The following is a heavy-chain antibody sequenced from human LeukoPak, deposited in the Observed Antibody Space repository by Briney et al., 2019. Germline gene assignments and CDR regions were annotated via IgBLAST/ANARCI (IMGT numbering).Heavy chain of an antibody. V-gene: IGHV6-1*01. Sequence: SQTLSLTCAVSGDIVSSNSAAWHWIRQSPPRGLEWLERTYYRSKWYNDYAVSVKSRITINPDTSKNHFSLQLNSVTPEDTAVYYCARACSGASCPFDYWGQGTLVTVSS. CDR2: TYYRSKWYN. CDR1: GDIVSSNSAA. CDR3: ARACSGASCPFDY. D-gene: IGHD2-15*01. J-gene: IGHJ4*02.